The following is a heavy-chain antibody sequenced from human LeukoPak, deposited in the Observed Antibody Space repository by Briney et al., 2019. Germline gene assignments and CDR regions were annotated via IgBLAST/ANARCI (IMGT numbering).Heavy chain of an antibody. Sequence: PSETLSLTCAVYGGSFSSYYWSWIRQPPGKGLEWIGEINHSGSTNYNPSLKSRVTISVDTSKNQFSLKLSSVTAADTAVYYCARGEGYYYGSGSYSPFDYWGQGTLVTVSS. V-gene: IGHV4-34*01. CDR3: ARGEGYYYGSGSYSPFDY. CDR2: INHSGST. J-gene: IGHJ4*02. CDR1: GGSFSSYY. D-gene: IGHD3-10*01.